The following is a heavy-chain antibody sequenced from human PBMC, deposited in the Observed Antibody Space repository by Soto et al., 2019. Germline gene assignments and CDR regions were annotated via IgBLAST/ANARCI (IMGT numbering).Heavy chain of an antibody. V-gene: IGHV1-69*01. CDR1: GGTFDNFI. J-gene: IGHJ6*02. Sequence: QVQLVQSGAEVKEPGSSVRVSCKASGGTFDNFIMNWVRQTPGRGLEWMGGIVPMLGTPTYAEKFKGRVTIPATGSTSTVYMEMTSLRSEDTAIYYCARIGTYGSSLSQYSGMDVWGQGTTVTVSS. CDR2: IVPMLGTP. CDR3: ARIGTYGSSLSQYSGMDV. D-gene: IGHD3-10*01.